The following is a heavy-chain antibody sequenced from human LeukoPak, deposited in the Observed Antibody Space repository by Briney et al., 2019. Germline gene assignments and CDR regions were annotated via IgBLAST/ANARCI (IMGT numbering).Heavy chain of an antibody. V-gene: IGHV3-64*04. CDR1: GFTFSNYA. Sequence: GGSLRLACSASGFTFSNYAMHWVRQAPGKGLEYVSAISSNGGSTYYADSVKGRFTISRDNSKNTLYLQMNSLRAEDTAVYYCARGDVDVWGQGTTVTVSS. CDR2: ISSNGGST. CDR3: ARGDVDV. J-gene: IGHJ6*02. D-gene: IGHD2-21*01.